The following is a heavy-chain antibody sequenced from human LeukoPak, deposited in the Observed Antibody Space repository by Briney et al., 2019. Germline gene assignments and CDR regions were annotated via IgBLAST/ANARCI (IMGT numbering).Heavy chain of an antibody. CDR3: ARDRREGSSGYPQEDAFDI. D-gene: IGHD3-22*01. CDR2: IYYSGST. CDR1: GGSISSGGYY. J-gene: IGHJ3*02. V-gene: IGHV4-31*03. Sequence: SETLSLTCTVSGGSISSGGYYWSWIRQHPGKGLEWIGYIYYSGSTYYNPSLKSRVTISVDTSKNQFSLKLSSVTAADTAVYYCARDRREGSSGYPQEDAFDIWGQGTMVTVSS.